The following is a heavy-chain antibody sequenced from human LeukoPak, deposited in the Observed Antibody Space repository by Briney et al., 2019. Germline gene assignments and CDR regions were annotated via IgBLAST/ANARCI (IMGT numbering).Heavy chain of an antibody. CDR2: ISWNSGSI. Sequence: PGRSLRLSCAASGFTFDDYAMHWVRQAPGKGLEWVSGISWNSGSIAYADSVRGRFTISRDNAKNSLYLQMNSLRAEDTAFYYCTMGTYYDILNWGQGTLVTVSS. J-gene: IGHJ4*02. CDR3: TMGTYYDILN. V-gene: IGHV3-9*01. CDR1: GFTFDDYA. D-gene: IGHD3-9*01.